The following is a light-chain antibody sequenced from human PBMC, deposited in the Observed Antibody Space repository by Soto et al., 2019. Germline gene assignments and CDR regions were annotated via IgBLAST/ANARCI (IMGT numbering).Light chain of an antibody. CDR1: QSVSSSC. CDR2: DAY. J-gene: IGKJ5*01. Sequence: EIVLTQSPGILSLSPGERATLSCRASQSVSSSCLGWYQQKPGQAPRLLIYDAYSRVTGSPDRFSGSGPGTDFTLTISRLEPEDFAVYYCQQYCSSPTTFGQGTRLEIK. V-gene: IGKV3-20*01. CDR3: QQYCSSPTT.